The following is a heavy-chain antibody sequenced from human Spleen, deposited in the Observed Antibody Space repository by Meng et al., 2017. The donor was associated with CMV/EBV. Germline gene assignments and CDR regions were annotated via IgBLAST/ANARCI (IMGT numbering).Heavy chain of an antibody. CDR1: GYMFIRYG. CDR3: ARVKRYCTGGSCSSTGYYGMDV. V-gene: IGHV1-2*02. CDR2: INPNSGGT. Sequence: AAVQVSCKASGYMFIRYGFNWVRQAPGQGLEWMGWINPNSGGTNYAQKFQGRVTLTGDTSITTAYMELSRLRSDDMAVYYCARVKRYCTGGSCSSTGYYGMDVWGQGTTVTVSS. J-gene: IGHJ6*02. D-gene: IGHD2-15*01.